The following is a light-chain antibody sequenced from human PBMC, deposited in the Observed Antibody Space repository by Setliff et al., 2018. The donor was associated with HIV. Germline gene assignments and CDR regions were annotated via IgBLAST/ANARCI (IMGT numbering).Light chain of an antibody. CDR3: GTWDTILSAGV. CDR1: TSNIGDSF. J-gene: IGLJ3*02. Sequence: SVLTQPPSVSAAPGQKVTISCSGSTSNIGDSFVSWYQQLPGTAPKLIIYDNDKRPSGTPDRFSGSKSGSSATLDITGLQTGDEADYFCGTWDTILSAGVFGGGTKVTVL. CDR2: DND. V-gene: IGLV1-51*01.